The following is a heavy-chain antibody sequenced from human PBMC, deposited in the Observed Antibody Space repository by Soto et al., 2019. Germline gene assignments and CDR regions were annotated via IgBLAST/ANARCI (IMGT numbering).Heavy chain of an antibody. Sequence: GGSLRLSCAASGFTFNSYAINWVRQAPGKGLEWVSVISGSGDNTYYADSVKGRFTISRDNSKTTLNLLMNSLRAEDTAVYYCARGSSRFAIGDPIDYWGQGTLVTVSS. CDR2: ISGSGDNT. CDR3: ARGSSRFAIGDPIDY. D-gene: IGHD4-17*01. J-gene: IGHJ4*02. V-gene: IGHV3-23*01. CDR1: GFTFNSYA.